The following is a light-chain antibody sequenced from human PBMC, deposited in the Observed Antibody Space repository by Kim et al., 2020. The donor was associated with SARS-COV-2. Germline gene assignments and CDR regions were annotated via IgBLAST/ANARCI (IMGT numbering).Light chain of an antibody. CDR3: QQYGSSPWT. CDR1: QSVSSY. V-gene: IGKV3-20*01. Sequence: EIVLTQSPGTLSLSPGERATLSCRASQSVSSYLAWYQQKPDQAPRLLIYGASSRATGIPDRFTGSGSGTDFTLTITRLEPEDFAVYYCQQYGSSPWTFGQGTKVDIK. J-gene: IGKJ1*01. CDR2: GAS.